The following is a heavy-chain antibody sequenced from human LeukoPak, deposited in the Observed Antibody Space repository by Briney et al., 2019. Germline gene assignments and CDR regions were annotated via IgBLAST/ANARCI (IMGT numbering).Heavy chain of an antibody. CDR2: IKYDGSEK. CDR3: ARVMRSGYYTFDY. J-gene: IGHJ4*02. Sequence: PGGSLRLSCAASGFTFGNYWMNWVRQAPGKGLEWVANIKYDGSEKYYVDSVKGRFTISRDNAKNSLYLQMKSLRAGDTAVYYCARVMRSGYYTFDYWGQGTLVTVSS. V-gene: IGHV3-7*01. D-gene: IGHD3-3*01. CDR1: GFTFGNYW.